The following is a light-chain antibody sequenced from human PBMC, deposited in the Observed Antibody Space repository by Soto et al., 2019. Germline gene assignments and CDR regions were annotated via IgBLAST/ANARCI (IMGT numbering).Light chain of an antibody. CDR3: QTWGTGIVI. CDR1: SGHSSYA. J-gene: IGLJ2*01. Sequence: QPVLTQSPSASASLGASVKLTCTLSSGHSSYAIAWHQQQPDKGPRYLMKLNSDGSHNKGDRIPDRFSGSSSGAERYLTISSLQSEDEADYYCQTWGTGIVIFGGGTKLTVL. V-gene: IGLV4-69*01. CDR2: LNSDGSH.